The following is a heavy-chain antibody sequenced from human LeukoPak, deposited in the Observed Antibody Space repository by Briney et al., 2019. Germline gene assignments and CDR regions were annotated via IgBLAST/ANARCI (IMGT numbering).Heavy chain of an antibody. CDR3: ARVRMGDDFNPFDY. Sequence: GGSLRLSCAASGFTFSRFWIYWVRHAPGKGLVWVSRINSDGSETMYVDSVKGRFTISRDNAKNTLYLQMNSLRAEDTAVYYCARVRMGDDFNPFDYWGQGTLVTVSS. V-gene: IGHV3-74*03. D-gene: IGHD3-16*01. CDR1: GFTFSRFW. J-gene: IGHJ4*02. CDR2: INSDGSET.